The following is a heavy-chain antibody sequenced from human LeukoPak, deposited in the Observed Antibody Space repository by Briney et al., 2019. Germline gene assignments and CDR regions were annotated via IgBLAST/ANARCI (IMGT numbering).Heavy chain of an antibody. CDR3: ARTIWTTVSYYYGMDV. J-gene: IGHJ6*02. D-gene: IGHD4-17*01. CDR2: ISGSGGST. Sequence: PGGSLRLSCAASGFTFSSYAMSWVRQAPGKGLEWVSAISGSGGSTYYADSVKGRFTISRDNSKNTLYLQMNSLRAEDTAVYYCARTIWTTVSYYYGMDVWGQGTTATVSS. V-gene: IGHV3-23*01. CDR1: GFTFSSYA.